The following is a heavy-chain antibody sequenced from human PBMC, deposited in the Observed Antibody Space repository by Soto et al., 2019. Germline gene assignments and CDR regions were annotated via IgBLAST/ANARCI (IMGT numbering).Heavy chain of an antibody. CDR2: ISAYNGNT. D-gene: IGHD5-18*01. CDR1: GYTFTSYS. CDR3: ARDVGYGLIDY. Sequence: QVQLVQSGAEVKKPGASVKVSCKASGYTFTSYSISWVRQAPGQGLEWMGWISAYNGNTYHARKLQGRVTMTTDTSTSTDYMELRSLRSDDTAVYYCARDVGYGLIDYWRQGTLVTVSS. V-gene: IGHV1-18*01. J-gene: IGHJ4*02.